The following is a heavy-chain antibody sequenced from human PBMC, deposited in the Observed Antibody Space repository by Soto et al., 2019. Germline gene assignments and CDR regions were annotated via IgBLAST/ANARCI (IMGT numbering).Heavy chain of an antibody. CDR2: ISGSGGST. CDR3: AKDREMATNRPYYLDY. J-gene: IGHJ4*02. D-gene: IGHD5-12*01. CDR1: GFTFSSYA. Sequence: GGSLRLSCAASGFTFSSYAMSWVRQAPGKGLEWVSAISGSGGSTYYADSVKGRFTISRDNSKNTLYLQMNSLRAEDTAVYYCAKDREMATNRPYYLDYWGQGTLVTVSS. V-gene: IGHV3-23*01.